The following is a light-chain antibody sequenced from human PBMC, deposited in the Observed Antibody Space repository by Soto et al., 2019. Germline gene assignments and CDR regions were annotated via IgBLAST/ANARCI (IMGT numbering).Light chain of an antibody. Sequence: EIVMTQSPATLSVSPGERATRSCRASQGVSSNLAWYQQKPGQAPRLLIYGASTRATGIPARFSGSGSGTDYTLSISRLEAEDFAVYYCQQYGSLPKTFSQGTKVDI. J-gene: IGKJ1*01. CDR3: QQYGSLPKT. CDR2: GAS. V-gene: IGKV3-15*01. CDR1: QGVSSN.